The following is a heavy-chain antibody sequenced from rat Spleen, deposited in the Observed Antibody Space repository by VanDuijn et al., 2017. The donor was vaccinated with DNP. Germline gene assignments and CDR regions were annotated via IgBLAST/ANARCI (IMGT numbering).Heavy chain of an antibody. CDR2: ISYEGSNT. V-gene: IGHV5-22*01. CDR1: GFTFSYYG. J-gene: IGHJ3*01. Sequence: EVQLVESGGGLVQPGRSLKLSCAASGFTFSYYGMAWVRQTPMKGLEWVASISYEGSNTYYGDSVKGRFTISRDKAKSTLYLQMNSLRSEDTATYYCARPLYYYDGSYYPFAYWGQGTLVTVSS. D-gene: IGHD1-12*02. CDR3: ARPLYYYDGSYYPFAY.